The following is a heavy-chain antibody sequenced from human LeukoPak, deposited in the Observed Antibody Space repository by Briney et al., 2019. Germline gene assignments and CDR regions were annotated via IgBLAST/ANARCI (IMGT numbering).Heavy chain of an antibody. Sequence: ASVKVSCKASGYTFTSYDINWVRQATGQGLEWMGWMNPNSGNTGYAQKFQGRVTITRNTSISTAYMELSSLRSEDTAVYYCARLALNFDWLLPDYWGQGTLVTVSS. CDR2: MNPNSGNT. D-gene: IGHD3-9*01. CDR1: GYTFTSYD. J-gene: IGHJ4*02. V-gene: IGHV1-8*03. CDR3: ARLALNFDWLLPDY.